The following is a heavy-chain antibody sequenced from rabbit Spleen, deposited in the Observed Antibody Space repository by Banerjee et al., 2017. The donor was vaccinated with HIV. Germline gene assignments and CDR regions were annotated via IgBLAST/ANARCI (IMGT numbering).Heavy chain of an antibody. CDR2: IYTGDGVST. J-gene: IGHJ6*01. CDR3: ARGSAMMTMVITGYYLSL. V-gene: IGHV1S45*01. Sequence: QEQLEESGGDLVKPEGSLTLSCKASAIDLISNAMSWVRQAPGKGLEWIACIYTGDGVSTAYASWAKGRFTVSKTSSTTVTLQLNSLTAADTATYFCARGSAMMTMVITGYYLSLWGPGTLVTVS. D-gene: IGHD2-1*01. CDR1: AIDLISNA.